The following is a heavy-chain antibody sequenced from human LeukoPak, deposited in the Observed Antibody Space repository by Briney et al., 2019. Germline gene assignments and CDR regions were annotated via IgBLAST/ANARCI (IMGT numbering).Heavy chain of an antibody. Sequence: SETLSLTCTASGVSISSYYWSWLRHPPGKGLEWIGYVYSSGNTNYNPSLKSRVTISLDTSKNQFSLKMSSLTAADTAVYYCARRTPVTPNSFDSWGQGTLVTVSS. J-gene: IGHJ5*01. V-gene: IGHV4-59*08. CDR3: ARRTPVTPNSFDS. D-gene: IGHD4-17*01. CDR2: VYSSGNT. CDR1: GVSISSYY.